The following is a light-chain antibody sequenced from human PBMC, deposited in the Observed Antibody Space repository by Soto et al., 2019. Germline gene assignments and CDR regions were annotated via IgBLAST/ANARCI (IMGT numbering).Light chain of an antibody. V-gene: IGKV3-20*01. CDR3: QQYGSSPIT. CDR1: QSVTSNY. CDR2: GAS. Sequence: EIVLTQSPGTLSLSPGERATLSCRASQSVTSNYLAWYQQKPGQAPRLLIYGASSRATGIPDRFSGSGSGTDFILTISRLEPEDFAVYYCQQYGSSPITFG. J-gene: IGKJ5*01.